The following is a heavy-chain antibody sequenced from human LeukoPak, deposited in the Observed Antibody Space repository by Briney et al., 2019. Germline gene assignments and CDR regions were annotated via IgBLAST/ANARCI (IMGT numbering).Heavy chain of an antibody. CDR2: INPSSGST. Sequence: ASVKVSCKASGYTFTSYYMHWVRQAPGQGLEWMGIINPSSGSTSYAQKFQGRVTMTRDTSTSTVYMELSSLRSEDTAVYYCARGVGTIFGVVTGGVGTDVWGQGTTVTVSS. V-gene: IGHV1-46*01. CDR3: ARGVGTIFGVVTGGVGTDV. J-gene: IGHJ6*02. CDR1: GYTFTSYY. D-gene: IGHD3-3*01.